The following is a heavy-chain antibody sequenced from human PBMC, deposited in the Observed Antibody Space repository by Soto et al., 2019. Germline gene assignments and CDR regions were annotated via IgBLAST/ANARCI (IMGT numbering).Heavy chain of an antibody. Sequence: ASVKVSCKASGYTFTSYYIHWLRQSPGQGLEWMGIFNPTGDTASYAQKLQGRVTMTRDTSTGTAYMELGSLRSEDTAVYYCARGGRIVDTGIGYYYYHAMDVWGQGTTVTVSS. D-gene: IGHD5-18*01. CDR3: ARGGRIVDTGIGYYYYHAMDV. CDR1: GYTFTSYY. CDR2: FNPTGDTA. J-gene: IGHJ6*02. V-gene: IGHV1-46*01.